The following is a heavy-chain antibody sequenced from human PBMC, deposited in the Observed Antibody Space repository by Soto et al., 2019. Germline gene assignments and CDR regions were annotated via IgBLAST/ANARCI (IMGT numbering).Heavy chain of an antibody. CDR2: ISSSSSYI. CDR3: ARTGYSSSWDLFYYYYGMDV. J-gene: IGHJ6*02. D-gene: IGHD6-13*01. CDR1: GFTFSSYS. Sequence: GGSLSLSCAASGFTFSSYSMNWVRQAPGKGLEWVSSISSSSSYIYYADSVKGRFTISRDNAKNSLYLQMNSLRAEDTAVYYCARTGYSSSWDLFYYYYGMDVWGQGTTVTVSS. V-gene: IGHV3-21*01.